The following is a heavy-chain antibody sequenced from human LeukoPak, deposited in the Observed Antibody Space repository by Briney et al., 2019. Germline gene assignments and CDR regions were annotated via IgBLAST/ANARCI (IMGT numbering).Heavy chain of an antibody. CDR2: IKQDGSEK. CDR3: ARESGAHCSGGSCYSGDAFDI. D-gene: IGHD2-15*01. CDR1: GFTFSSYW. V-gene: IGHV3-7*01. J-gene: IGHJ3*02. Sequence: GGSLRLSCAASGFTFSSYWMSWVRQAPGKGLEWVANIKQDGSEKYYVDSVKGRFTISRDNAKNSLYLQMNSLRAEDTAVYYRARESGAHCSGGSCYSGDAFDIWGQGTMVTVSS.